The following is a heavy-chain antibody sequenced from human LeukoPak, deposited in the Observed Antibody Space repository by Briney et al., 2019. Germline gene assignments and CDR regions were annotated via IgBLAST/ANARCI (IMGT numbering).Heavy chain of an antibody. CDR3: ARDPHYYDSSGYYGEAAFDI. J-gene: IGHJ3*02. D-gene: IGHD3-22*01. CDR2: INHSGST. Sequence: PSETLSLTCAVYGGSFSGYYWSWIRQPPGKGLEWIGEINHSGSTNYNPSLKSRVTISVDTSKNQFSLKLSSVTAADTAVYYCARDPHYYDSSGYYGEAAFDIWGQGTMVTVSS. V-gene: IGHV4-34*01. CDR1: GGSFSGYY.